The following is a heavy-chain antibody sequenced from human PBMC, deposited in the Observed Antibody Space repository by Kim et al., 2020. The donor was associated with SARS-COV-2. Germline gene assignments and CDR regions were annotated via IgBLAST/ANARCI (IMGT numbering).Heavy chain of an antibody. V-gene: IGHV3-53*01. CDR2: T. Sequence: TSNADSVKGRFTISRDNSKNTLFLQMSSLRADDTAIYYCARTSSTFKFPTWGQGTLVTVSS. D-gene: IGHD6-6*01. J-gene: IGHJ5*02. CDR3: ARTSSTFKFPT.